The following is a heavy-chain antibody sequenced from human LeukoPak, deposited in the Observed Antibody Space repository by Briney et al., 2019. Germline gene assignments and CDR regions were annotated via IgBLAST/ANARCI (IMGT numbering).Heavy chain of an antibody. CDR3: ARADGSVAGPPSGH. J-gene: IGHJ4*02. Sequence: PGGSLRLSCVASGFTFSSYAMHWVRQAPGKGLEWVAIISYDGSDKYYADSVKGRLTISRDNSKSTLYLQMISLRTEDTAVYYCARADGSVAGPPSGHWGQGTLVTVSS. CDR1: GFTFSSYA. CDR2: ISYDGSDK. V-gene: IGHV3-30-3*01. D-gene: IGHD6-19*01.